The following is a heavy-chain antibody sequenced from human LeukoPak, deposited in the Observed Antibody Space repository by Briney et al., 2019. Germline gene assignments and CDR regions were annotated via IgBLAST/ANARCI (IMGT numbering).Heavy chain of an antibody. J-gene: IGHJ6*04. D-gene: IGHD3-10*02. CDR2: ISSSGSTI. CDR3: AELGITMIGGV. CDR1: GFTFSSYE. Sequence: GGSLRLSCAASGFTFSSYEMKWVRQAPGKGLELVSYISSSGSTIYYADSVKGRFTISRDNAKNSLYLQMNSLRAEHTAVYYCAELGITMIGGVWGKGTTVTISS. V-gene: IGHV3-48*03.